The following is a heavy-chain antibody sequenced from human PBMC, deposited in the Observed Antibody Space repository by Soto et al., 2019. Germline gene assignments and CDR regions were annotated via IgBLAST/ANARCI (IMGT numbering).Heavy chain of an antibody. J-gene: IGHJ3*02. Sequence: SETLSLTCTVSGGSISSGGYYWSWIRQHPGKGLEWIGYIYYSGSTYYNPSLKSRVTISVDTSKNQFSLKLSSVTAADTAVYYCARDSRCSGGSCLPVHAFDIWGQGTMVTVSS. CDR2: IYYSGST. V-gene: IGHV4-31*03. CDR1: GGSISSGGYY. CDR3: ARDSRCSGGSCLPVHAFDI. D-gene: IGHD2-15*01.